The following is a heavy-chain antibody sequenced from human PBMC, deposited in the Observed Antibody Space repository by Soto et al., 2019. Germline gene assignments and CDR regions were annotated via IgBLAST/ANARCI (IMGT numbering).Heavy chain of an antibody. Sequence: QDHLVESGGGLVQPGTSLRLSCAASGFTFNTYGMHWVRQAPGKGLEWVAVISYDGSDKFYADSVKGRFTISRDNSKNTLYLQMSSLRAEDTAIYYCAKSPNFYCSSPNCYKYYFDYWGQGTLVTVSS. CDR3: AKSPNFYCSSPNCYKYYFDY. CDR1: GFTFNTYG. CDR2: ISYDGSDK. V-gene: IGHV3-30*18. J-gene: IGHJ4*02. D-gene: IGHD2-2*02.